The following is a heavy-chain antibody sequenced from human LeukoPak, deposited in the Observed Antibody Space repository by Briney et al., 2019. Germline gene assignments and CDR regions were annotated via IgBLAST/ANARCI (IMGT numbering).Heavy chain of an antibody. CDR2: ISAYNGNT. CDR1: GYTFTSYG. J-gene: IGHJ4*02. D-gene: IGHD5-18*01. CDR3: ARDQIQLWLGDY. V-gene: IGHV1-18*04. Sequence: ASVKLSCKASGYTFTSYGISWVRQAPGLGLEWMGWISAYNGNTNYAQKLQGRVTMTTDTSTSTAYMELRSLRSDDTAVYYCARDQIQLWLGDYWGQGTLVTVSS.